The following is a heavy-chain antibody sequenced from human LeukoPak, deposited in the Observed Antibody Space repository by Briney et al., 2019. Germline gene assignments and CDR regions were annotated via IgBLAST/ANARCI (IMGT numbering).Heavy chain of an antibody. CDR1: GFTFSNAY. Sequence: GGSLRLSCAASGFTFSNAYMNWVRQAPGKGLEWVGRIKPKTDGETTEYAAPVKGRFSISRDDSKNMLYLQMNSLKTEDTAVYYCAKDPYSGYDSRYFDYWGQGTLVTVSS. D-gene: IGHD5-12*01. V-gene: IGHV3-15*07. J-gene: IGHJ4*02. CDR2: IKPKTDGETT. CDR3: AKDPYSGYDSRYFDY.